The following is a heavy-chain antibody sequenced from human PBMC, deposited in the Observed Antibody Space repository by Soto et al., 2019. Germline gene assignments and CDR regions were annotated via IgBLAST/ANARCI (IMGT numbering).Heavy chain of an antibody. V-gene: IGHV1-69*02. Sequence: QVQLVQSGAEVKKPGSSVKVSCKASGGTFSSYTISWVRQSPGQGLEWMGRIIPILGIANYAQKFQGRVTITADKSTSTDYMELSSLRSEDTAVYYCARGYSGSFNDYWGQGTLVTVSS. CDR3: ARGYSGSFNDY. J-gene: IGHJ4*02. CDR2: IIPILGIA. CDR1: GGTFSSYT. D-gene: IGHD5-12*01.